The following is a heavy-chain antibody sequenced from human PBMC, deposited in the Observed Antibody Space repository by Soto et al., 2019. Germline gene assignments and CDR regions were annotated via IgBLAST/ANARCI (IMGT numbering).Heavy chain of an antibody. D-gene: IGHD6-19*01. CDR1: GGTFSSYT. J-gene: IGHJ4*02. CDR2: IIPILGIA. Sequence: QVQLVQSGAEVKKPGSSVKVSCKASGGTFSSYTISWVRQAPGQGLEWMGRIIPILGIANYAQKFQGRVTSTADKSTSTAYMELSSLRSEDTAVYYCARDSIAVAGAYYFDYWGQGTLVTVSS. V-gene: IGHV1-69*08. CDR3: ARDSIAVAGAYYFDY.